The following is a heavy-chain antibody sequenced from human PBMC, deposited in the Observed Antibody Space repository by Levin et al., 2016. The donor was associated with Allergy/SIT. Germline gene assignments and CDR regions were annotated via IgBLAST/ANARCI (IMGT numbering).Heavy chain of an antibody. CDR2: IYYSGST. Sequence: SETLSLTCTVSGGSISSSSYYWGWIRQPPGKGLEWIGSIYYSGSTYYNPSLKSRVTISVDTSKNQFSLKLSSVTAADTAVYYCARVAAYFDDSRIYYYGMDVWGQGTTVTVSS. J-gene: IGHJ6*02. D-gene: IGHD3-9*01. CDR3: ARVAAYFDDSRIYYYGMDV. V-gene: IGHV4-39*07. CDR1: GGSISSSSYY.